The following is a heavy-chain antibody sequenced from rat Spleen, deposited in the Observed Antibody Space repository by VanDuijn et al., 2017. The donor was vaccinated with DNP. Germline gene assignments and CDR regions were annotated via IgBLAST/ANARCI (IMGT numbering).Heavy chain of an antibody. Sequence: EVQLVESGGGLVQPGRSLKLSCAASGFTFSDYNMAWVRQAPKKGLEWVATIIYDGSRTYYRDSVKSRFTISRDNAKSTLYLQMDSLRSEDTATYYCATQGQLGITWFAYWGQGTLVTVSS. CDR2: IIYDGSRT. J-gene: IGHJ3*01. CDR3: ATQGQLGITWFAY. D-gene: IGHD1-10*01. CDR1: GFTFSDYN. V-gene: IGHV5S10*01.